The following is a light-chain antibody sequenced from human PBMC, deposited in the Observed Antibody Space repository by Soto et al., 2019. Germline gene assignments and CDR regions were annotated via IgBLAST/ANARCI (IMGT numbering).Light chain of an antibody. CDR2: EGS. CDR1: SSDVGSYNL. J-gene: IGLJ2*01. Sequence: QSALTQPASVSGSPGQSITISCTGTSSDVGSYNLVSWYQQHPGKAPKLTIYEGSTRPSGVSNRFSGSKSGNTASLTIAGLQAEDEADYYCCLYAGSIHVVFGGGTKVTV. CDR3: CLYAGSIHVV. V-gene: IGLV2-23*01.